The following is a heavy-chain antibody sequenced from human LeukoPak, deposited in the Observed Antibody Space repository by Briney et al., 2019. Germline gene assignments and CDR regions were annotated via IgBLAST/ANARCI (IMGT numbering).Heavy chain of an antibody. D-gene: IGHD6-6*01. CDR3: ARHLIAARRGGGDRVSNGKGYNWFDP. V-gene: IGHV4-39*01. J-gene: IGHJ5*02. CDR2: IYYSGST. Sequence: PSETLSLTCTVSRGSISSISYYWGWIRQPPGKGLEWIGSIYYSGSTYYNPSLKSRVTISVDTSKNQFSLKLSSVTAADTAVYYCARHLIAARRGGGDRVSNGKGYNWFDPWGQGTLVTVSS. CDR1: RGSISSISYY.